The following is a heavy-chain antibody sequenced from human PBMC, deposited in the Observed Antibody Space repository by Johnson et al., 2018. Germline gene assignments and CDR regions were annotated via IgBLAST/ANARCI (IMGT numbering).Heavy chain of an antibody. CDR3: VRTWATVRADRWFGP. Sequence: VQLVQSGGGVVQPGRSLRLSCVASGFTFSSYWMHWVRLTPGKGLEWVSRLNNDGTSASYGDFVKGRFTTSRDNAKNTVDLHMNSRGVEDTAVYYWVRTWATVRADRWFGPWGQGNLVTVSS. D-gene: IGHD3-10*01. CDR2: LNNDGTSA. J-gene: IGHJ5*02. V-gene: IGHV3-74*02. CDR1: GFTFSSYW.